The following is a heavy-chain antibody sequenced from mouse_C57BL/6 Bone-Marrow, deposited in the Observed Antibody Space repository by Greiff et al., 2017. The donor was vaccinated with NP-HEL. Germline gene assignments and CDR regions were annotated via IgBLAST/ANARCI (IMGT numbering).Heavy chain of an antibody. V-gene: IGHV2-9-1*01. CDR3: ARKAYDYDEGEAMDY. CDR2: IWTGGGT. CDR1: GFSLTSYA. D-gene: IGHD2-4*01. J-gene: IGHJ4*01. Sequence: VQLQQSGPGLVAPSQSLSITCTVSGFSLTSYAISWVRQPPGKGLEWLGVIWTGGGTNYNSALKSRLSISKDNSKSQVFLKMNSLQTDDTARYYCARKAYDYDEGEAMDYWGQGTSVTVSS.